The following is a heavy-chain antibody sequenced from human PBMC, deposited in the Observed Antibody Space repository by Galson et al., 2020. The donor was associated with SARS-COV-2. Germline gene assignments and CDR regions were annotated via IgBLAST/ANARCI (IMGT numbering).Heavy chain of an antibody. D-gene: IGHD2-2*01. Sequence: SQTLSLPCTVSGGSINTIDYYWAWIRQPPGKGLEWNGSMYYSGTTYYNPSLKSRVAISLDMSKNQFSLKVTSMTAADTAMYYCAKAQWSSSQYYFDYWGRGTLVTVSS. CDR2: MYYSGTT. CDR3: AKAQWSSSQYYFDY. V-gene: IGHV4-39*07. J-gene: IGHJ4*02. CDR1: GGSINTIDYY.